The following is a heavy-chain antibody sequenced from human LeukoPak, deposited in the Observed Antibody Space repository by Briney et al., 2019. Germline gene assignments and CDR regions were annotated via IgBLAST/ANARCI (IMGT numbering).Heavy chain of an antibody. D-gene: IGHD3-10*01. J-gene: IGHJ5*02. V-gene: IGHV4-59*01. CDR1: GGSISSYY. CDR2: IYYSGST. CDR3: ARGSYYGSGSYYSWFDP. Sequence: SETLSLTCTVSGGSISSYYWSWIRQPPGKVLEWIGYIYYSGSTNYNPSLKSRVPISVDTSKNQFSLKLSSVTAADTAVYYCARGSYYGSGSYYSWFDPRGQGTLVTVSS.